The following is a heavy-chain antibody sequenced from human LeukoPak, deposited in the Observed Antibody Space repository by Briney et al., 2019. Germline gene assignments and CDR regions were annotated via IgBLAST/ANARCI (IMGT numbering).Heavy chain of an antibody. CDR3: ARDVDYYGSGSYIDY. V-gene: IGHV4-59*01. Sequence: SETLSLTCTVSGGSISSYYWSWIRQPPGKGLEWIGYIYYSGSTNYNPSLKSRVTISVDTSKNQFSLKLSSVTAEDTAVYYCARDVDYYGSGSYIDYWGQGTLVTVSS. CDR1: GGSISSYY. D-gene: IGHD3-10*01. CDR2: IYYSGST. J-gene: IGHJ4*02.